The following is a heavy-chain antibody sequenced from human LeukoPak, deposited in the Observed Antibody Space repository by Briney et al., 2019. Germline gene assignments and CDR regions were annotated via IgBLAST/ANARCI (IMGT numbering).Heavy chain of an antibody. Sequence: SETLSLTCTVSGDSISSGPYYWGWIRQPPGKGLEWVGNIYYGENTYYNPSLKSRVTISVDTSKNQFSLKLSSVTAADTAVYYCARFRGNLRGALQLWLGWGYYFDYWGQGTLVTVSS. CDR2: IYYGENT. CDR1: GDSISSGPYY. J-gene: IGHJ4*02. V-gene: IGHV4-39*07. D-gene: IGHD5-18*01. CDR3: ARFRGNLRGALQLWLGWGYYFDY.